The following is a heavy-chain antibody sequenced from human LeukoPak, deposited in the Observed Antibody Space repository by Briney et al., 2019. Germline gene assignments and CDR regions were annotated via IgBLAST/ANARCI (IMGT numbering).Heavy chain of an antibody. J-gene: IGHJ4*02. CDR3: ARGADQLLSPRSKTGDY. CDR1: GFTFSSYA. D-gene: IGHD2-2*01. CDR2: ISYDGSNK. V-gene: IGHV3-30-3*01. Sequence: GGSLRLSCAVSGFTFSSYAMHWVRQAPGKGLEWVAVISYDGSNKYYADSVKGRFIISRDNSKNTLYLQMNTLRVEDTAVYYCARGADQLLSPRSKTGDYWGQGTLVIVSS.